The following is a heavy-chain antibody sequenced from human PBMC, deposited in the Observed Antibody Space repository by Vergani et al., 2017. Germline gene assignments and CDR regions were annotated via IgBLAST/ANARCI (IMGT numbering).Heavy chain of an antibody. D-gene: IGHD1-7*01. J-gene: IGHJ6*03. Sequence: QITLKESGPTLVKPTQTLTLTCTFSGFSLNTRGVSVAWIRQPPGKALDWLALIYWNHAQHYSPSLNNRVTITKDTSKNQVVLTMTNMDYVDTGTYYCVYRKTECGTTGCFYPFYYYYYMDVGGKGTTVTVSS. V-gene: IGHV2-5*04. CDR2: IYWNHAQ. CDR3: VYRKTECGTTGCFYPFYYYYYMDV. CDR1: GFSLNTRGVS.